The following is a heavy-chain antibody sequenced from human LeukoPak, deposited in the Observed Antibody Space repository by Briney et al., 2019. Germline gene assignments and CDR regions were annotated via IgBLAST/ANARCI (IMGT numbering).Heavy chain of an antibody. Sequence: PGGSLRLSCAASGFTFSSYEMNWVRQTPGKGLEWVSYISSSGGTIYYADSVKGRFTISRDNSKNTLYLQMNSLRAEDTAVYYCARGGSSGWYLQNWGQGTLVTVSS. D-gene: IGHD6-19*01. CDR3: ARGGSSGWYLQN. CDR1: GFTFSSYE. CDR2: ISSSGGTI. V-gene: IGHV3-48*03. J-gene: IGHJ1*01.